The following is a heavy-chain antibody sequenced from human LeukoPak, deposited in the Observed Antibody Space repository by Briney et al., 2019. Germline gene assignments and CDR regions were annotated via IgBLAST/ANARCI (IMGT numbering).Heavy chain of an antibody. CDR2: IYYSGST. Sequence: SETLSLTCTVSGASISSYYWSWIRQPPGKGLEWIGYIYYSGSTNYNPSLKSRVTISVDTSKNQFSLKLSSVTAADTAVYYCARDRDSGGWFDPWGQGTLVTVSS. CDR1: GASISSYY. V-gene: IGHV4-59*01. CDR3: ARDRDSGGWFDP. D-gene: IGHD3-22*01. J-gene: IGHJ5*02.